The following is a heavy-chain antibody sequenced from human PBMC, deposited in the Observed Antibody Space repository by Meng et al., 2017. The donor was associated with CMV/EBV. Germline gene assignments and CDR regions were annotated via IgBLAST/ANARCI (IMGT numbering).Heavy chain of an antibody. D-gene: IGHD2-2*01. J-gene: IGHJ6*02. CDR1: GYTLTELS. CDR3: ATDFYCSSTSCSTGYYYYGMDV. CDR2: FDPEDGET. V-gene: IGHV1-24*01. Sequence: ASVKVSCKVSGYTLTELSMHWVRQAPGKGLERMGGFDPEDGETIYAQKFQGRVTMTEDTSTDTAYMELSSLRSEDTAVYYCATDFYCSSTSCSTGYYYYGMDVWGQGTTVTVSS.